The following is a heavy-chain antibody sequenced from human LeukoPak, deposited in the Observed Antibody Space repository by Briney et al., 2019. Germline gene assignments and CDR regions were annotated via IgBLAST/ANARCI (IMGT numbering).Heavy chain of an antibody. CDR3: AKDIAAAGLFDY. V-gene: IGHV3-9*01. CDR2: ISWNSGSI. D-gene: IGHD6-13*01. J-gene: IGHJ4*02. CDR1: GFTFDDYA. Sequence: GRSLRLSCAASGFTFDDYAMHWVRQATGKGLEWVSGISWNSGSIGYADSVKGRFTISRDNAKNSLYLQMNSLRAEDTALYYCAKDIAAAGLFDYWGQGTLVTVSS.